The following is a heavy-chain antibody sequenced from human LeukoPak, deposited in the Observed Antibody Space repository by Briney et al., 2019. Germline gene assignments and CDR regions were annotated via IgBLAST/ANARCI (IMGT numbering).Heavy chain of an antibody. CDR3: SRALRPVRFLGYYGMDV. J-gene: IGHJ6*02. D-gene: IGHD3-3*01. Sequence: GGSLRLSCAASGFTFSSYEMNWVRQAPGKGLEWVSYISSSGSTIYYADSVKGRLTISRDNAKNSLYLQVNSLRAEDAAVYYCSRALRPVRFLGYYGMDVWGQGTTVTVSS. V-gene: IGHV3-48*03. CDR1: GFTFSSYE. CDR2: ISSSGSTI.